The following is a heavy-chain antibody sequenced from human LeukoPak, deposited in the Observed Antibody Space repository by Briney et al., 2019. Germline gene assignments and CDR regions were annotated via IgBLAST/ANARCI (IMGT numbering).Heavy chain of an antibody. V-gene: IGHV3-15*01. CDR3: TTGELLWFGEPRERFDY. CDR2: IKSKTDGGTT. D-gene: IGHD3-10*01. J-gene: IGHJ4*02. Sequence: GGSLRLSCAASGFTFSNAWMSWVRQAPGKGLEWVGRIKSKTDGGTTDYAAPVEGRLTISRDDSKNTLYLQMNSLKTEDTAVYYCTTGELLWFGEPRERFDYWGQGTLVTVSS. CDR1: GFTFSNAW.